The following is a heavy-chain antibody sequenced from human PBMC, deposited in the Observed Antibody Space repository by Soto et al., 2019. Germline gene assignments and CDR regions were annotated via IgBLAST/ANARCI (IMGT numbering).Heavy chain of an antibody. Sequence: ASVKVSCKASGYTFTSYAMHWVRQAPGQRLEWMGWINAGNGNTKYSQKFQGRVTITRDTSASTAYMELSSLRSEDTAIYYCASGHCFSSSCSYLDLWGRGTLVTVSS. CDR3: ASGHCFSSSCSYLDL. D-gene: IGHD2-2*01. J-gene: IGHJ2*01. CDR1: GYTFTSYA. V-gene: IGHV1-3*01. CDR2: INAGNGNT.